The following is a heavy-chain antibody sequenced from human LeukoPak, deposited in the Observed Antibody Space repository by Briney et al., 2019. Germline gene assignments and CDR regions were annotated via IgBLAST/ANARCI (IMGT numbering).Heavy chain of an antibody. D-gene: IGHD1-1*01. CDR2: IYYSGTT. Sequence: SETLSLTCTVSGGSISGYSRSWIRQPPGKGLEWIGYIYYSGTTNYNPSLKSRVTISVDTSKNQFSLKLSSVTAADTAVYYCAKGFRGQLDLFDPCGQGTLVTVSS. CDR3: AKGFRGQLDLFDP. CDR1: GGSISGYS. J-gene: IGHJ5*02. V-gene: IGHV4-59*08.